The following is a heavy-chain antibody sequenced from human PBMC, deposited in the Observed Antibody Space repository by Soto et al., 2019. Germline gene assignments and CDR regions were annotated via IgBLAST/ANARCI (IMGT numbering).Heavy chain of an antibody. CDR3: ARGSPTTQTSYYYGMDV. J-gene: IGHJ6*02. D-gene: IGHD4-17*01. V-gene: IGHV4-34*01. Sequence: SETLSLTCAVYGGSFSGYYWSWIRQPPGKGPEWIGEINHSGSTNYNPSLKSRVTISVDTSKNQFSLKLSSVTAADTAVYYCARGSPTTQTSYYYGMDVWGQGTTVTVSS. CDR2: INHSGST. CDR1: GGSFSGYY.